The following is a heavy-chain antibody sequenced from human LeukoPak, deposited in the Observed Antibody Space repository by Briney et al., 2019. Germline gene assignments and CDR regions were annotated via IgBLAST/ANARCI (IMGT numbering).Heavy chain of an antibody. CDR3: ARGVDEGAFDI. CDR1: GFTDSSNY. Sequence: GGSLRLSCAASGFTDSSNYMSWVRQAPGKGLEWVSVIYSGGSTYYADSVKGRFTISRDNSKNTLYLQMNSLRAEDTAVYYCARGVDEGAFDIWGQGTMVTVSS. J-gene: IGHJ3*02. CDR2: IYSGGST. V-gene: IGHV3-53*01.